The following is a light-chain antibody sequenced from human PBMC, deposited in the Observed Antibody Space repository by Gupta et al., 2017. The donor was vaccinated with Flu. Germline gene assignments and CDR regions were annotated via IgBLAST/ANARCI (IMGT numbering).Light chain of an antibody. CDR3: NSPDSTYNHQAV. V-gene: IGLV3-19*01. J-gene: IGLJ2*01. CDR2: AKN. Sequence: TTRTTSEGTTFSSSYETCYHQKPEHSPLLLIYAKNIRLSASPARVFASTSGNTSSFTITVAQAEEEADYYCNSPDSTYNHQAVFGGGTKLTVL. CDR1: TFSSSY.